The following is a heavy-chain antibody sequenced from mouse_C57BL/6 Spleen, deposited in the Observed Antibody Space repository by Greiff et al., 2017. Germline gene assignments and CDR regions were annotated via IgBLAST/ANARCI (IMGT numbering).Heavy chain of an antibody. CDR2: ISSGSSTI. CDR1: GFTFSDYG. J-gene: IGHJ4*01. D-gene: IGHD1-1*01. CDR3: ARPNYYGSSYRAMDY. V-gene: IGHV5-17*01. Sequence: VQLKESGGGLVKPGGSLKLSCAASGFTFSDYGMHWVRQAPEKGLEWVAYISSGSSTIYYADTVKGRFTISRDNAKNTLFLQMTSLRSEDTAMYYCARPNYYGSSYRAMDYWGQGTSVTVSS.